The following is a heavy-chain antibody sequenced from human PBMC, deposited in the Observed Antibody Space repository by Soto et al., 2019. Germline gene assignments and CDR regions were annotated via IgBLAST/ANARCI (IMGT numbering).Heavy chain of an antibody. Sequence: PAETLSLTCTVSGGSISSYYWSWIRQPPGKGLEWIGYIYYSGSTNYNPSLKSRVTISVDTSKNQFSLKLSSVTAADTAVYYCARLIEEYCMDVWGKGTTVTVSS. CDR2: IYYSGST. CDR1: GGSISSYY. D-gene: IGHD2-15*01. V-gene: IGHV4-59*01. CDR3: ARLIEEYCMDV. J-gene: IGHJ6*03.